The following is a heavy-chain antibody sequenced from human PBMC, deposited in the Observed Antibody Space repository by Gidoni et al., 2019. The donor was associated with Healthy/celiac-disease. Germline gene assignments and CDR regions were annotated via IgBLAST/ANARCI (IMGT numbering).Heavy chain of an antibody. CDR2: IKSKTDGGTT. CDR1: GFTFSNAW. V-gene: IGHV3-15*01. J-gene: IGHJ4*02. Sequence: EVQLVESGGGLVKPGGSLRLSCAASGFTFSNAWMSWVRQDLGKGLEWVGRIKSKTDGGTTDYAAPVKGRFTISRDDSKNTLYLQMNSLKTEDTAVYYCTLDYVWGSYRYTPWYWGQGTLVTVSS. D-gene: IGHD3-16*02. CDR3: TLDYVWGSYRYTPWY.